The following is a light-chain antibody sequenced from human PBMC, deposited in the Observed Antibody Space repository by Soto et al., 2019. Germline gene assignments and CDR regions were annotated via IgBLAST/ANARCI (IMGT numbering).Light chain of an antibody. CDR1: SSNIGSNY. CDR2: RNN. CDR3: AAWDDSLSGPV. Sequence: QSVLTQPPSASGTPGQRVTISCSGSSSNIGSNYVYWYQQLPGTAPKLLIYRNNQRPSGVPDRFSGSKSGTSASLAISGLGSEDEADYSCAAWDDSLSGPVFGGGTQLTVL. V-gene: IGLV1-47*01. J-gene: IGLJ7*01.